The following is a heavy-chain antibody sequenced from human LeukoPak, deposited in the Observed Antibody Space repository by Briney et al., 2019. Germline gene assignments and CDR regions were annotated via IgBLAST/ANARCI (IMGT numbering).Heavy chain of an antibody. CDR1: GGSISSYY. CDR3: ARGGGSSIAAAEGWFDP. V-gene: IGHV4-4*07. J-gene: IGHJ5*02. CDR2: IYTSGST. Sequence: SETLSLTCTVSGGSISSYYWSWIRQPAGKGLEWIGRIYTSGSTNYNASLKSRVTISVDKSKNQFSLKLSSVTAADTAVYYCARGGGSSIAAAEGWFDPWGQGTLVTVSS. D-gene: IGHD6-13*01.